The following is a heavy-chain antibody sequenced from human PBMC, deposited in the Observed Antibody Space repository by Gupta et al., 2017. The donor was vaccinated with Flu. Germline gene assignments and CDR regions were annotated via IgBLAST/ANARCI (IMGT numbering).Heavy chain of an antibody. CDR3: ARGGALEY. J-gene: IGHJ4*02. CDR1: GFTFSTYT. CDR2: ISPSGGYI. V-gene: IGHV3-21*06. Sequence: EVQLVESGGGLVKPGGSLRLSCVASGFTFSTYTMNWVRQAPGKGLEWVSSISPSGGYIYDADSVRGRFTISRDNADNSVYLQMNGLRAEDTSVYYCARGGALEYWGQGTLVTVSS. D-gene: IGHD6-25*01.